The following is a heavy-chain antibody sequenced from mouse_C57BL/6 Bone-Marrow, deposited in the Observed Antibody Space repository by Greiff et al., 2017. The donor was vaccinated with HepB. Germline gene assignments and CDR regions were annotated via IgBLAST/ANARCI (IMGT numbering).Heavy chain of an antibody. V-gene: IGHV2-6*01. J-gene: IGHJ3*01. CDR2: IWGVGST. Sequence: VKLVESGPGLVAPSQSLSITCTVSGFSLTSYGVDWVRQSPGKGLEWLGVIWGVGSTNYNSALKSRLSISKDNSKSQVFLKMNSLQTDDTAMYYCASGMGSSSWFAYWGQGTLVTVSA. D-gene: IGHD1-1*01. CDR3: ASGMGSSSWFAY. CDR1: GFSLTSYG.